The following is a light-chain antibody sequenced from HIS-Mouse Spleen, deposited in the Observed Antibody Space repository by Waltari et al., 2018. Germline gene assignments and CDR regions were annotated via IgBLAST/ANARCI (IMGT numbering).Light chain of an antibody. CDR3: QQRSNWQA. CDR1: QSVSSY. J-gene: IGKJ2*01. Sequence: VLTQSPATLSLSPGERATLSCRASQSVSSYLAWYQQKPGQAPRLLIYDASNRATGIPARFSGSGSGTDFTLTISSLEPEDFAVYYCQQRSNWQAFGQGTKLEIK. V-gene: IGKV3-11*01. CDR2: DAS.